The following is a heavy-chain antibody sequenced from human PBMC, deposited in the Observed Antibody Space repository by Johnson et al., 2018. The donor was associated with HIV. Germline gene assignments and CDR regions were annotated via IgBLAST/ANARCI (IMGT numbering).Heavy chain of an antibody. V-gene: IGHV3-53*01. D-gene: IGHD2-8*01. CDR1: GFAVSSNY. J-gene: IGHJ3*02. CDR2: IYSGSNT. CDR3: ARGMYGDAFDI. Sequence: VQLVESGGGVVQPGRSLRLSCAASGFAVSSNYMSWVRQAPGKGLEWVSVIYSGSNTYYADSVKGRFTISRDNSKNTLYLQMNSLRAEDTAVYYCARGMYGDAFDIWGQGTMVTVSS.